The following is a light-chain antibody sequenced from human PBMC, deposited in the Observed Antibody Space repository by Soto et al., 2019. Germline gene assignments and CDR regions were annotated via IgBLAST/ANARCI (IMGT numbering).Light chain of an antibody. J-gene: IGLJ1*01. V-gene: IGLV2-14*01. CDR1: GSDVGGYDF. Sequence: QSVRTQPDSVSGSPGQSITISCTGSGSDVGGYDFVSWYQQHPGKAPKLMIYEVSDRPPGVSNRFSGSKSGNTASLTISGLQAEDEADYYCSSYTSISTLLFGTGTKVTVL. CDR3: SSYTSISTLL. CDR2: EVS.